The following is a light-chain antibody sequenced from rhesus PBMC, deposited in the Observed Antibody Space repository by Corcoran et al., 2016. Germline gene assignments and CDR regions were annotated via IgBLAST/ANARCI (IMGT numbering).Light chain of an antibody. CDR2: RAS. CDR3: QQHDHSPPT. Sequence: DIQMTQSPSSLSASVGDRVTITCRASQGISNWLAWYQQKPRKAPKLLIYRASNLETGVPRFSGSGSGTDFTLTISSLQPEDIATYYCQQHDHSPPTFGQGTKVEIK. J-gene: IGKJ1*01. V-gene: IGKV1-69*01. CDR1: QGISNW.